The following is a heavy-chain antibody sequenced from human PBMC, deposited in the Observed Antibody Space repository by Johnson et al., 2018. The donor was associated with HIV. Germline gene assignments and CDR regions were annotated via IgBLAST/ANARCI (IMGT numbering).Heavy chain of an antibody. CDR1: GLTVSGNY. J-gene: IGHJ3*02. Sequence: VQLVESGGGLVQPGGSLRLSCAASGLTVSGNYMTWVRQAPGKGLEWVSVIFSGGSTYYAGSVHGRFTISRDNAKNSLYLEMNSLRAEDTSVYYCARGQLDNAFDIWGQGTMVTVFS. V-gene: IGHV3-66*01. CDR2: IFSGGST. CDR3: ARGQLDNAFDI. D-gene: IGHD6-13*01.